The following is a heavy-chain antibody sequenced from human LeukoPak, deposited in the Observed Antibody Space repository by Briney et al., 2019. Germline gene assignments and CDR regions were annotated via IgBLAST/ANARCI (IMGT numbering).Heavy chain of an antibody. Sequence: SETLSLTCTVSGGSISSYYWSWIRQPPGKGLEWIGYIYYSGSTNYNPSLKSRVTISVDTSKNQFSLKLSSVTAADTAVYYCARTQLGYCSGGSCYTFDYWGQGTLVTVSS. CDR3: ARTQLGYCSGGSCYTFDY. CDR1: GGSISSYY. J-gene: IGHJ4*02. V-gene: IGHV4-59*01. D-gene: IGHD2-15*01. CDR2: IYYSGST.